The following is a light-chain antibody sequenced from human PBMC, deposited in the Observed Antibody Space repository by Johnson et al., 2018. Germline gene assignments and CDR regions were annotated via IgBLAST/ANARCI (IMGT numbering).Light chain of an antibody. V-gene: IGLV1-51*02. Sequence: QSVFTQPPSVSAAPGQKVTISCSGSSSNIGNNYVSWYQQLPGTAPKLLTFQNIKRPPGIPHRFFGPNTGMPATLVLTALQNGATTVHYCGTWDGILSAGNVFGTGTKVTVL. CDR2: QNI. CDR3: GTWDGILSAGNV. CDR1: SSNIGNNY. J-gene: IGLJ1*01.